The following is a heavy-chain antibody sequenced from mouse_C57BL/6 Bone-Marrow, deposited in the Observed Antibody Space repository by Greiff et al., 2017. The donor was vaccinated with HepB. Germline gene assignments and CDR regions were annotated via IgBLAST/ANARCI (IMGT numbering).Heavy chain of an antibody. CDR3: ARRGDYYGFYAMDY. CDR1: GFTFSDYY. V-gene: IGHV5-16*01. J-gene: IGHJ4*01. D-gene: IGHD1-1*01. CDR2: INYDGSST. Sequence: EVQLVESEGGLVQPGSSMKLSCTASGFTFSDYYMAWVRQVPEKGLEWVANINYDGSSTYYLDSLKSRFIISRDNAKNILYLQMSSLKSEDTATYYCARRGDYYGFYAMDYWGQGTSVTVSS.